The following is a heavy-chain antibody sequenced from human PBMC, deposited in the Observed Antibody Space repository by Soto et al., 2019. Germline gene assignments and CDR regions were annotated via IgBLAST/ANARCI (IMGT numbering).Heavy chain of an antibody. CDR3: AKERSSGWSLDY. V-gene: IGHV3-23*01. D-gene: IGHD6-19*01. J-gene: IGHJ4*02. CDR1: GFTFSTYA. CDR2: ISGSGDST. Sequence: EVQLLESGGGLVQPGGSLRLSCAASGFTFSTYAMNWVRQAPGKGLEWVSGISGSGDSTYYADSVKGRFTVSRDNSENALYLQMNSLRDAATAVFYCAKERSSGWSLDYWGQGTLVTVSS.